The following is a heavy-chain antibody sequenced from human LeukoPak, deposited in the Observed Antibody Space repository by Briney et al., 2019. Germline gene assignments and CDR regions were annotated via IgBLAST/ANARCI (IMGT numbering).Heavy chain of an antibody. D-gene: IGHD6-19*01. CDR2: INPNSGGT. V-gene: IGHV1-2*02. CDR1: GYTFTGYY. Sequence: ASVKVSCKASGYTFTGYYIHWVRQAPGQGLEWMGWINPNSGGTNYAQKFQGRVTTTRDTSISTAYMELSRLRSDDTAVYYCARVGKSSGWYGYVFGYWGQGTLVTVSS. J-gene: IGHJ4*02. CDR3: ARVGKSSGWYGYVFGY.